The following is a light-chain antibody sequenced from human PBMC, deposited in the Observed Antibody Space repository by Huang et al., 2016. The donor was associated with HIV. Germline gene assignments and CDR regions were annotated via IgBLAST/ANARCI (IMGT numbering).Light chain of an antibody. J-gene: IGKJ2*01. CDR3: QQRDNWPPMYT. CDR2: DAS. Sequence: EIVLTQSPDTLSSSPGERATLSCRASQTVSKYLAWYQHKPGQSPRLLIYDASKRAAGIPARCSGSGSGTDFTLSISSLEPEDFAVYYCQQRDNWPPMYTFGQGTKLEIK. CDR1: QTVSKY. V-gene: IGKV3-11*01.